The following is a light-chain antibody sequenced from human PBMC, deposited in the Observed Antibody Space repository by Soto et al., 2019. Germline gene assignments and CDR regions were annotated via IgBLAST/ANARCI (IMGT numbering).Light chain of an antibody. CDR2: GAS. CDR1: QSVSNRE. CDR3: QQSGSSPPFI. Sequence: ETLLTQSPGTLSLSLGERATLSCRASQSVSNRELAWYQQKPGQAPRLLIYGASNRATGISDRFSGSGSGTDFTLTISRLEPEDSAVYYCQQSGSSPPFIFGPGTKVEIK. V-gene: IGKV3-20*01. J-gene: IGKJ3*01.